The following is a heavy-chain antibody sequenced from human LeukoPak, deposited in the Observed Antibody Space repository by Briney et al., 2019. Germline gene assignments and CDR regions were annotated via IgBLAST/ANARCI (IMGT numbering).Heavy chain of an antibody. CDR3: ARGLGQYGY. CDR2: INHSGST. V-gene: IGHV4-34*01. D-gene: IGHD2/OR15-2a*01. Sequence: SETLSLTCAVYVEPFSNYFWSWIRQSPGKGLEWIGEINHSGSTNYNSSLTSRVTISVDTSKNQFSLNLRSMTAADTAIYYCARGLGQYGYWGEGTLVTVSS. CDR1: VEPFSNYF. J-gene: IGHJ4*02.